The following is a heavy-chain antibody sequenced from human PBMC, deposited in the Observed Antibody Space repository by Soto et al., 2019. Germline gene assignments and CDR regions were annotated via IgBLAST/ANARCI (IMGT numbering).Heavy chain of an antibody. V-gene: IGHV1-18*01. CDR1: GYSFTSYG. Sequence: QVHLVQSGAEVRKPGASVKVAYKASGYSFTSYGISWVRQAPGQGLEWRGWISTDNGNTNYAHNLQGRVSMTIDPSTSTAYMELWSLGSDDTAVYYCARDVPDTSLFFYYYGMDVWGQGTTVTVSS. CDR3: ARDVPDTSLFFYYYGMDV. D-gene: IGHD2-21*01. J-gene: IGHJ6*02. CDR2: ISTDNGNT.